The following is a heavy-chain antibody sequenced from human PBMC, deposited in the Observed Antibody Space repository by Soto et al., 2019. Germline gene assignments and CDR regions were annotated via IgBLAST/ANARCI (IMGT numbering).Heavy chain of an antibody. J-gene: IGHJ5*02. V-gene: IGHV3-21*01. CDR1: GFTFSSYS. Sequence: PGGSLRPSCAASGFTFSSYSMTWVRRAPGKGLEWVSSISISSSYIYYADSLKGRFTISRDNDKTSLYLQMNSLRAEDTAGYYCSRDLPPSLAGKVEGSLSDNWFDPWGQGTLVTVSS. CDR3: SRDLPPSLAGKVEGSLSDNWFDP. CDR2: ISISSSYI. D-gene: IGHD3-10*01.